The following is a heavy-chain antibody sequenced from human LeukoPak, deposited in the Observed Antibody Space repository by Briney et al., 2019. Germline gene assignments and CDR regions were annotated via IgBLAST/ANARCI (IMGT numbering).Heavy chain of an antibody. D-gene: IGHD2-2*02. CDR2: ISGSGGST. J-gene: IGHJ3*02. CDR3: AKEGQYCSSTSCYTPDAFDI. V-gene: IGHV3-23*01. Sequence: PGGSLRLSCAASGFTFSSYAMSWVRQAPGKGLEWVSAISGSGGSTYYADSVKGRFTISRDNSKNTLYLQMNSLRAEDTAVYYCAKEGQYCSSTSCYTPDAFDIWGQGTMVTVSS. CDR1: GFTFSSYA.